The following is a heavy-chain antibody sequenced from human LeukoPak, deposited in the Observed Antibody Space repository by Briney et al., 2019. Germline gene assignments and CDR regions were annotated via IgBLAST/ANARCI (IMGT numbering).Heavy chain of an antibody. J-gene: IGHJ4*02. CDR1: GFTFSSYS. CDR3: AKNPDYDVLTGTSFDY. D-gene: IGHD3-9*01. V-gene: IGHV3-23*01. Sequence: GGSLRLSCAASGFTFSSYSMNWVRQAPGRGLEWVSSISDSGSKTYYAASVKGRFTVSRDNSKNTLYLQMNSLEADEDTAIYYCAKNPDYDVLTGTSFDYWGQGALVTVSS. CDR2: ISDSGSKT.